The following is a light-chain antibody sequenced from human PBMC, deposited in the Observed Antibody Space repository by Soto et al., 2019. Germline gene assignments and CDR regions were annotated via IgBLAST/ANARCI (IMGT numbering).Light chain of an antibody. CDR2: LAS. J-gene: IGKJ2*01. V-gene: IGKV1-17*01. CDR1: QHITND. CDR3: LHHNGYPPV. Sequence: DIEMTQSPSSLSACVGDTVTITCRASQHITNDCAWYQQKAGRAPKCLILLASRLQTGVPSRFSGSGSETEFTLTISSLQPEDFATYYCLHHNGYPPVFGQGTKVEIK.